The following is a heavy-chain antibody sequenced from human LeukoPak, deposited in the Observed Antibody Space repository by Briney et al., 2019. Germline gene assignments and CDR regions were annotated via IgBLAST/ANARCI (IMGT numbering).Heavy chain of an antibody. CDR2: ISGSGGST. J-gene: IGHJ4*02. V-gene: IGHV3-23*01. CDR3: AKVGWFGEFRPGSNLDY. D-gene: IGHD3-10*01. Sequence: SGGSLRLSCAASGFTFSSYAMSWVRQAPGKGLEWVSAISGSGGSTYYADSVKGRFTISRDNSKNTLYLQMNSLRAEDTAVYYCAKVGWFGEFRPGSNLDYWGQGTLVTVSS. CDR1: GFTFSSYA.